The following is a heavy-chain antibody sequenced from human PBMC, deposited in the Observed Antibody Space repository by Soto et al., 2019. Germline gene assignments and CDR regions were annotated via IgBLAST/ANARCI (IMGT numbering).Heavy chain of an antibody. Sequence: GGSLILSCESNWFGVGTHTMDCVLKAPGWGRDSFSAIKGDGYGKYYVDSVKGRFTSSRDNSKNTLYLQMDSLRTEAMGVYYCAREGEPGTGDYWGQGT. CDR2: IKGDGYGK. D-gene: IGHD1-1*01. J-gene: IGHJ4*02. V-gene: IGHV3-64*02. CDR3: AREGEPGTGDY. CDR1: WFGVGTHT.